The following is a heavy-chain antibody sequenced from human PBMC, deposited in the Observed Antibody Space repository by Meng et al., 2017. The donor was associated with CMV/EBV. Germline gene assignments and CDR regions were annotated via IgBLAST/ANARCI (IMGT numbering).Heavy chain of an antibody. CDR1: GFTVSSNY. V-gene: IGHV3-30*02. Sequence: GESLKISCAASGFTVSSNYMHWVRQAPGKGLEWVAFVHYGGGTKYYADSVKGRFTISRDNSKNTLYLQMNSLRPDDTAVYYCAKAPQMFLEWLSIDYWGQGTLVTVSS. D-gene: IGHD3-3*01. CDR2: VHYGGGTK. J-gene: IGHJ4*02. CDR3: AKAPQMFLEWLSIDY.